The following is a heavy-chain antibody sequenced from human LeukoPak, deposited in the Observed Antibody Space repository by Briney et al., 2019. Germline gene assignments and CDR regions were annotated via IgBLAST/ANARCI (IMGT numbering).Heavy chain of an antibody. CDR3: ARTSVHDAFDI. J-gene: IGHJ3*02. CDR2: IYTSGST. D-gene: IGHD6-19*01. CDR1: GGSISSYY. V-gene: IGHV4-4*07. Sequence: PSETLSLTCTVSGGSISSYYWSWIRQPAGEGLEWIGRIYTSGSTNYNPYFKSRVTISVETAKNQSSLKLITVTAAYTAVYYCARTSVHDAFDIWGQGTMVTVSS.